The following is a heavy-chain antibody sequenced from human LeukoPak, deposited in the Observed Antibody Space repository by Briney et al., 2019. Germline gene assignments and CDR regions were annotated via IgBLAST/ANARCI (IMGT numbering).Heavy chain of an antibody. CDR2: ISSSGSTI. V-gene: IGHV3-48*03. CDR3: AIDVGGSRLDY. D-gene: IGHD3-16*01. CDR1: GFTFSSYE. J-gene: IGHJ4*02. Sequence: GGSLRLSCAASGFTFSSYEMNWVRQAPGKGLEWVSYISSSGSTIYYADSVKGRFTISRDNAKNSLYLQMNSLRAEDTAVYYCAIDVGGSRLDYWGPGTLVTVSS.